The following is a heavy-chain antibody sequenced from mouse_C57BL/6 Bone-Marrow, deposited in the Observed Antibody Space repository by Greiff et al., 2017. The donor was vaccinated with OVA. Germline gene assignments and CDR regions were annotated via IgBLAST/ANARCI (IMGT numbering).Heavy chain of an antibody. CDR2: INYDGSST. Sequence: EVQRVESEGGLVQPGSSMKLSCTASGFTFSDYYMAWVRQVPEKGLEWVANINYDGSSTYYLDSLKSRFILSRDNAKNILYLQMRSLKSEDTATYYCARGGGYYVYAMDYWGQGTSVTVSS. V-gene: IGHV5-16*01. D-gene: IGHD2-3*01. CDR3: ARGGGYYVYAMDY. CDR1: GFTFSDYY. J-gene: IGHJ4*01.